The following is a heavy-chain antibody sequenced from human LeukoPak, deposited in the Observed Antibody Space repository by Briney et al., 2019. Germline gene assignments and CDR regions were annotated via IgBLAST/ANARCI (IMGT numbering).Heavy chain of an antibody. Sequence: PGRSLRLSCAASGFTFSSYGMHWVRQAPGKGLEWVAVIWYDGSNKYYADSVKGRFTISRDNSKNTLYLQMNSLRAEDTAVYYCAKDRGSYGPYYFDYWGQGTLVTVSS. CDR3: AKDRGSYGPYYFDY. CDR1: GFTFSSYG. V-gene: IGHV3-33*06. CDR2: IWYDGSNK. D-gene: IGHD5-18*01. J-gene: IGHJ4*02.